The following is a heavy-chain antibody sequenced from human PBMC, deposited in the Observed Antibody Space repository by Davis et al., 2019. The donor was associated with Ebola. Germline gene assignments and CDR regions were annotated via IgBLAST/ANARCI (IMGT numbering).Heavy chain of an antibody. CDR2: INTNTGNP. J-gene: IGHJ4*02. CDR3: GRFSSSGDIDY. CDR1: GYTFTTYA. V-gene: IGHV7-4-1*02. Sequence: AASVKVSCKASGYTFTTYAMNWVRQAPRQGLEWMGWINTNTGNPTYAQGFTGQFVFSLDTSLSTAYLHINSLKPEDTAVYYCGRFSSSGDIDYWGQGTLVTVSS. D-gene: IGHD6-6*01.